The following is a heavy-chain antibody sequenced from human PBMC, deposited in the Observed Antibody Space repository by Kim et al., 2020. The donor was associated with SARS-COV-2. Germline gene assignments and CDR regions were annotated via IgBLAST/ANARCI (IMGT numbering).Heavy chain of an antibody. CDR1: GFTFSSYG. CDR3: ARDKGYYYGMDV. V-gene: IGHV3-33*01. Sequence: GGSLRLSCAASGFTFSSYGMHWVRQAPGKGLEWVAVIWYDGSNKYYADSVKGRFTISRDNSKNTLYLQMNSLRAEDTAVYYCARDKGYYYGMDVWGQGTTVTVSS. J-gene: IGHJ6*02. CDR2: IWYDGSNK.